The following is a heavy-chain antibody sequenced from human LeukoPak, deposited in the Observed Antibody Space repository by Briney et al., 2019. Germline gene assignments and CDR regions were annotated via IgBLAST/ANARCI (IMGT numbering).Heavy chain of an antibody. V-gene: IGHV3-9*01. CDR3: AKDYTPRRYYYYMDV. Sequence: GGSLRLSCAASGLTFDDYAMHWVRQAPGKGLEWVSGISWNSGSIGYADSVKGRFTIPRDNAKNSLYLQMNSLRAEDTALYYCAKDYTPRRYYYYMDVWGKGTTVTVSS. J-gene: IGHJ6*03. CDR2: ISWNSGSI. D-gene: IGHD2-15*01. CDR1: GLTFDDYA.